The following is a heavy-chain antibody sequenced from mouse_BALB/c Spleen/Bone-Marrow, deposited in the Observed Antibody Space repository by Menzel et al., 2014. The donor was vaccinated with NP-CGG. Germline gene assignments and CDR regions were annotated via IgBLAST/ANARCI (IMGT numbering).Heavy chain of an antibody. D-gene: IGHD2-1*01. Sequence: EVKLMESGGGLVQPGGSLKLSCAASGFDFSRYWMSWVRQAPGKGLEWIGEINPDSSMINYTPSLKDKFIIPRDNAKNTLYLQMSKVRSEDTALYYCARQGYYGKGDYWGQGTTLTVSS. V-gene: IGHV4-1*02. CDR1: GFDFSRYW. J-gene: IGHJ2*01. CDR2: INPDSSMI. CDR3: ARQGYYGKGDY.